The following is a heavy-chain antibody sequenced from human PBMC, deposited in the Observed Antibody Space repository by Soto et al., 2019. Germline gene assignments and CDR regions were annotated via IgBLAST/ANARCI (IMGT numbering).Heavy chain of an antibody. D-gene: IGHD3-16*01. CDR2: IYYSGNT. Sequence: SETLSLTCSVSGGSISSGYYYWSWIRQPPGRGLEWIGNIYYSGNTYYNPSLKSRVTISVVTSKNQSSLKLRSVTAADTAMYYCAKVGGGGPVTAAIGRFDSWGQGTQVTVSS. CDR3: AKVGGGGPVTAAIGRFDS. V-gene: IGHV4-30-4*01. J-gene: IGHJ4*02. CDR1: GGSISSGYYY.